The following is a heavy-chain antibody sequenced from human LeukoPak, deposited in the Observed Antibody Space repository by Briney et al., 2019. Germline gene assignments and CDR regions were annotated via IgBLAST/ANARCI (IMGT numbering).Heavy chain of an antibody. D-gene: IGHD4-17*01. CDR1: GFTFSSYG. CDR3: ARPNDYGDYFDY. Sequence: GGSLRLSCAASGFTFSSYGMNWVRQAPGKGLEWVSSISSSSSYIYYADSVKGRFTISRDNAKNSLYLQMNSLRAEDTAVYYCARPNDYGDYFDYWGQGTLVTVSS. V-gene: IGHV3-21*01. J-gene: IGHJ4*02. CDR2: ISSSSSYI.